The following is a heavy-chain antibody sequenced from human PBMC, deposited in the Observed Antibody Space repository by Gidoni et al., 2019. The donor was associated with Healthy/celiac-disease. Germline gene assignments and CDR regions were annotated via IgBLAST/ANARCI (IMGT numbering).Heavy chain of an antibody. J-gene: IGHJ4*02. Sequence: EVQLVESGGGLVKPGGSLRLSCAASGFTFSSYSMNWVRQAPGKGLEWVSSISSSSSYIYYADSVKGRFTISRDNAKNSLYLQMNSLRAEDTAVYYCAREYCSGGSCYGFDYWGQGTLVTVSS. V-gene: IGHV3-21*01. CDR2: ISSSSSYI. CDR3: AREYCSGGSCYGFDY. CDR1: GFTFSSYS. D-gene: IGHD2-15*01.